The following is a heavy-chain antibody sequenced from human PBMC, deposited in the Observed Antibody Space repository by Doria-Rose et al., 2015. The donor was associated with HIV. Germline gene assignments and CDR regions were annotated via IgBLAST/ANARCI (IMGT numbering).Heavy chain of an antibody. J-gene: IGHJ4*02. V-gene: IGHV1-69*01. CDR2: IIPMLGRG. CDR3: ASSPGEPYYFDD. D-gene: IGHD3-16*01. CDR1: GDTFSSYA. Sequence: QVQLQESGAEVKKPGSSVKVSCKASGDTFSSYAISWVRQAPGQGLEWMGGIIPMLGRGNDAQRFQGRVTITADESTRTAYMVLSSLRSEDTAVYYCASSPGEPYYFDDWGQGTLVTVSS.